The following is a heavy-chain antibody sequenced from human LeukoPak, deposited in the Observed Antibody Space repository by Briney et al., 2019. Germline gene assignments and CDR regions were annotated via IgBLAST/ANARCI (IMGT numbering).Heavy chain of an antibody. CDR3: SATDHFSTGWADY. CDR2: VSASGDST. Sequence: PGGSLTRPCVASGFTFRNHAMTWVRQTPEKGLDWVSTVSASGDSTYFADSVQGRFAISRDNSKNTLYLEISSLRDKDTGVYYCSATDHFSTGWADYWGQGALVTVSS. D-gene: IGHD6-19*01. CDR1: GFTFRNHA. V-gene: IGHV3-23*01. J-gene: IGHJ4*02.